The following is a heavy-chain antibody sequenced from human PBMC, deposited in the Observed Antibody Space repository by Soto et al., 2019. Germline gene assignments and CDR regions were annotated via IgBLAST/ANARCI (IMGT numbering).Heavy chain of an antibody. V-gene: IGHV3-30*18. CDR1: GFDFNTYG. CDR3: AKDSSVTAAGSGGWFDP. J-gene: IGHJ5*02. Sequence: QVQLVQSGGGVVQPGRSLRLSCAASGFDFNTYGLHWVRQAPGKGLEWVAGISFDGGNQYYADSVKGRFTISRDKSNNTQYLQMNGLGAEDTATYYCAKDSSVTAAGSGGWFDPWGQGTLVIVSS. D-gene: IGHD6-13*01. CDR2: ISFDGGNQ.